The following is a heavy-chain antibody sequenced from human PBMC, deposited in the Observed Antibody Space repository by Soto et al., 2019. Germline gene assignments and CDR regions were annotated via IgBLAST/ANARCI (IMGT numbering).Heavy chain of an antibody. CDR1: GFTVSSNY. CDR2: IHSGGST. CDR3: ARVVGFWSGYYGPVFDY. D-gene: IGHD3-3*01. J-gene: IGHJ4*02. Sequence: EVQLVESGGGLVQPGGSLRLSCAASGFTVSSNYMSWVRQAPGKGLEWVSVIHSGGSTYYADSVKGRFTISRDNSKNTLYLQMNSLRAEDTAVYYCARVVGFWSGYYGPVFDYWGQGTLVTVSS. V-gene: IGHV3-66*01.